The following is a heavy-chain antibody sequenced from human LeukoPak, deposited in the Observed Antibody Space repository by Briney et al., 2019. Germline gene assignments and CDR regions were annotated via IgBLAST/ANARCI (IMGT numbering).Heavy chain of an antibody. CDR3: AREDYYDSSGYFLLSR. CDR1: GGTFSSYA. Sequence: SSVKVSCKASGGTFSSYAISWVRQAPGQGLEWIGRIIPIFGTANYAQKFQGRVTITTDESTSTAYMELSSLRSEDTAVYYCAREDYYDSSGYFLLSRWGQGTLVTVSS. J-gene: IGHJ4*02. D-gene: IGHD3-22*01. CDR2: IIPIFGTA. V-gene: IGHV1-69*05.